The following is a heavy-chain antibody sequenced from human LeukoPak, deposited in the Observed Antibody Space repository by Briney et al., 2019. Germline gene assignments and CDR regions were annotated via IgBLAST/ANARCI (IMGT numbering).Heavy chain of an antibody. V-gene: IGHV5-51*01. CDR2: IYPADSTA. Sequence: GESLKISCKASGYIFTTYWIGWVRQMPGKGLEWMGIIYPADSTAHYSPSFQGQVTISVDKSINTAYLQWSRLKASDTAMYYCARRAGYSYGPFDYWGQGTLVTVSS. J-gene: IGHJ4*02. CDR3: ARRAGYSYGPFDY. CDR1: GYIFTTYW. D-gene: IGHD5-18*01.